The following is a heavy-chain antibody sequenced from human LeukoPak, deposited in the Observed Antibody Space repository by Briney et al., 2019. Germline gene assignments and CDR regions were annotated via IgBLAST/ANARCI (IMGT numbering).Heavy chain of an antibody. D-gene: IGHD2-21*02. Sequence: GGSLRLSCAASGFTFSSYAMHWVRQAPGKGLEWVAVISYDGSNKYYADSVKGRFTISRDNSKNTLYLQMNSLRAEDTAVYYCASSLAYCGGDCYSGAFDIWGQGTMVTVSS. CDR1: GFTFSSYA. J-gene: IGHJ3*02. V-gene: IGHV3-30*01. CDR2: ISYDGSNK. CDR3: ASSLAYCGGDCYSGAFDI.